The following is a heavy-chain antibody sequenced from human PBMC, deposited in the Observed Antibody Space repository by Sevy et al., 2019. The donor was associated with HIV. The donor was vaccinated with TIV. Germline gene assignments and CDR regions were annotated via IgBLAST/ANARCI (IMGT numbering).Heavy chain of an antibody. D-gene: IGHD6-13*01. CDR3: AKDPTQAAGIP. CDR2: ISGSGGST. Sequence: GGSLTLSCAASGFTFSSYAMSWVRQAPGKGLEWVSAISGSGGSTYYADSVKGRFTISRDNSKNTLYLQMNSLRAEDTAIYYCAKDPTQAAGIPWGQGTLVTVSS. V-gene: IGHV3-23*01. J-gene: IGHJ4*02. CDR1: GFTFSSYA.